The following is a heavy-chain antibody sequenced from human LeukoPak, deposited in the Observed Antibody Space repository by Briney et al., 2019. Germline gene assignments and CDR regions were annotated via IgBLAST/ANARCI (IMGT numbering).Heavy chain of an antibody. CDR3: ARDAYYDFWSGYPRYFDY. CDR1: GFTFSSYG. CDR2: ISGSGGST. V-gene: IGHV3-23*01. Sequence: GGSLRLSCAASGFTFSSYGMSWVRQAPGKGLEWVSAISGSGGSTYYADSVKGRFTISTDNAKNSLYLQMNSLRAEDAAVYYCARDAYYDFWSGYPRYFDYWGQGTLVTVSS. D-gene: IGHD3-3*01. J-gene: IGHJ4*02.